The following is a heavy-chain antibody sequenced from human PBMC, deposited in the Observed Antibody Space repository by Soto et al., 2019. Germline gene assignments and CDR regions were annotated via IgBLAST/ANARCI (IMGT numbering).Heavy chain of an antibody. CDR1: GYTFTDYA. CDR2: IAVDNGNT. Sequence: QVQLVQSGAEVKKPGASVRISGRASGYTFTDYAIHWVRQAPGQSLDWMGWIAVDNGNTLYSQKLQGRLTLTRDTSADTAYMDLSSLTSEDTAIYYCARWSATWHDYWGQGTLVTVSS. J-gene: IGHJ4*02. CDR3: ARWSATWHDY. V-gene: IGHV1-3*01.